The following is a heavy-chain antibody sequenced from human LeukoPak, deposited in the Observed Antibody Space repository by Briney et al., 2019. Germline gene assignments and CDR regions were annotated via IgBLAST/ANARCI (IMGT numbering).Heavy chain of an antibody. J-gene: IGHJ5*02. D-gene: IGHD3-22*01. CDR2: FDPEDGET. CDR1: TYTFTRYG. Sequence: GASVKVSCKASTYTFTRYGISWVRQAPGKGLEWMGGFDPEDGETIYAQKFQGRVTMTEDTSTDTAYMDLSSLRSEDTAVYYCATLSNPYYYDSSGYNFGFDPWGQGTLVTVSS. CDR3: ATLSNPYYYDSSGYNFGFDP. V-gene: IGHV1-24*01.